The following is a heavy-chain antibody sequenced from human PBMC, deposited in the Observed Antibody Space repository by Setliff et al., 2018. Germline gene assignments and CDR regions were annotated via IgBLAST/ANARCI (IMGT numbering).Heavy chain of an antibody. CDR2: IDWVDDK. J-gene: IGHJ4*02. CDR1: GFSLNTGGMR. V-gene: IGHV2-70*04. CDR3: ARISASSSHFDY. Sequence: SGPTLVNPTQTLTPTCTFSGFSLNTGGMRVSWIRQPPGRALEWLARIDWVDDKFYSTSLKTRLTISKDTSKKQVVLTMTNMDPVDTATYYCARISASSSHFDYWGPGTLVTVSS. D-gene: IGHD6-13*01.